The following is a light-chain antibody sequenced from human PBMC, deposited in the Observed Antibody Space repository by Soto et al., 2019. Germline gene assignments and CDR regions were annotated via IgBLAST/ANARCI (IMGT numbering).Light chain of an antibody. V-gene: IGKV1-5*01. CDR2: DAS. Sequence: DIQMTQSPSTLSASVGDRVTITCRASQSISNRLAWYQQKPGKAPKVLIYDASSLESGVPSRFSSSGAGTEFIPTISRLQADDFASYCCQHYGGMWTFGQGTKVEMK. J-gene: IGKJ1*01. CDR1: QSISNR. CDR3: QHYGGMWT.